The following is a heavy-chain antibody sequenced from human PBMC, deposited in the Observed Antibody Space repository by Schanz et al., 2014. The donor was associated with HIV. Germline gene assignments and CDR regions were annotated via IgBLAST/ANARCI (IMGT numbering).Heavy chain of an antibody. V-gene: IGHV1-8*01. D-gene: IGHD2-15*01. J-gene: IGHJ4*02. CDR1: GYTFTRYD. CDR2: MNPNRGNT. Sequence: QVQLVQSGAEVKKPGASVKVSCKASGYTFTRYDINWVRQATGQGLEWMGWMNPNRGNTGYAQKFQGRVTMTRNTSINTAYMELSSLRSEDTAVYYCARGRFCSGGSCYHDYWGQGTLVTVST. CDR3: ARGRFCSGGSCYHDY.